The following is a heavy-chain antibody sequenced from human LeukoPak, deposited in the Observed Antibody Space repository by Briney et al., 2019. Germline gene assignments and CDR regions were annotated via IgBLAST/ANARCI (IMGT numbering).Heavy chain of an antibody. Sequence: GGSLRLSCSASGFTFSSYAMHWVRQAPGKGLEYVSAISSNGGSTYYADSVKSRFTISRDNSKNTLYLQMSSLRAEDTAVYYCVKDRRDSSGHFDYWGQGTLVTVSS. CDR3: VKDRRDSSGHFDY. J-gene: IGHJ4*02. D-gene: IGHD3-22*01. V-gene: IGHV3-64D*06. CDR1: GFTFSSYA. CDR2: ISSNGGST.